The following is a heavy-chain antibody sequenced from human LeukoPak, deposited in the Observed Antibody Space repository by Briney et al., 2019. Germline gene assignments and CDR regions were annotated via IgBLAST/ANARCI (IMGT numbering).Heavy chain of an antibody. J-gene: IGHJ5*02. Sequence: PSETLSLTCAVYGGSFSGYYWSWIRQPPGKGLEWIGEINHSGSTNYNPSLKSRVTISVDTSKNQFSLKLSSVTAADTAVYYCASSSPNPTYYDFWSGRGGFDPWGQGTLVTVSS. D-gene: IGHD3-3*01. CDR3: ASSSPNPTYYDFWSGRGGFDP. V-gene: IGHV4-34*01. CDR2: INHSGST. CDR1: GGSFSGYY.